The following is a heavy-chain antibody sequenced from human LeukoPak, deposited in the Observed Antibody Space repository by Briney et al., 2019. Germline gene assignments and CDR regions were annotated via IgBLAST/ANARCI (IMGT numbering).Heavy chain of an antibody. Sequence: ASVKVSCKASGYPFNNYDINWVRQATGQGLEWMGWMNPHSGKTGYAQNFQGRVTMTRDTSISTAYMELSSLKASDTAMYYCARVNLEYYYASGRLIKYYYYYMDVWGKGTTVTISS. CDR3: ARVNLEYYYASGRLIKYYYYYMDV. CDR1: GYPFNNYD. V-gene: IGHV1-8*01. J-gene: IGHJ6*03. D-gene: IGHD3-10*01. CDR2: MNPHSGKT.